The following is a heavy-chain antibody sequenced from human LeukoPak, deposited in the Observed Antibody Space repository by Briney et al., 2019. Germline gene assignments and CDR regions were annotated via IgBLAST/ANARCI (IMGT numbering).Heavy chain of an antibody. J-gene: IGHJ4*02. V-gene: IGHV4-59*11. CDR2: IYYSGST. Sequence: SETLSLTCTVSGGSISSHYWSWIRQPPGKGLEWIGYIYYSGSTNYNPSLKSRVTISVDTSKNQFSLKLSSVTAADTAVYYCARGGGWELPGFDYWGQGTLVTVSS. CDR1: GGSISSHY. CDR3: ARGGGWELPGFDY. D-gene: IGHD1-26*01.